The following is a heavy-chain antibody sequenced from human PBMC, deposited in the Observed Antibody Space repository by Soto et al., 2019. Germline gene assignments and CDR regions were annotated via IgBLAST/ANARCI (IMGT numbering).Heavy chain of an antibody. D-gene: IGHD6-19*01. CDR3: VQTTGWPGFDF. J-gene: IGHJ4*02. CDR2: IYGGGTT. V-gene: IGHV3-53*01. CDR1: GFTVSSKY. Sequence: GGSLRLSCAASGFTVSSKYMTWVRQAPGKGLEWVSVIYGGGTTYYADSVKGRFTISRDNSKNTLFLQVNSLRVEDTAVYYCVQTTGWPGFDFWGQGTLVTVSS.